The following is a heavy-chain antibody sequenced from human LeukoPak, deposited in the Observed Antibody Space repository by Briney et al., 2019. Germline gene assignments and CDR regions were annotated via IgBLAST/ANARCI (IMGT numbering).Heavy chain of an antibody. J-gene: IGHJ3*02. D-gene: IGHD5-24*01. Sequence: ASVKVSCKASGYTFTGYYMHWVRQAPGQGLEWMGWINPNSGGTNYAQKFQGRVTMTRDTSISTAYMELSRLRSDDTAVYYCARVVSEEMATITGAFDIWGQGTMVTVSS. CDR3: ARVVSEEMATITGAFDI. V-gene: IGHV1-2*02. CDR1: GYTFTGYY. CDR2: INPNSGGT.